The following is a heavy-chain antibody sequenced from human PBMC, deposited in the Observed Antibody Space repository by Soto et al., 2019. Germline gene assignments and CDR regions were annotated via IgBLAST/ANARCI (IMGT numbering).Heavy chain of an antibody. D-gene: IGHD1-1*01. Sequence: GSGPTLVNPTQTLTLTCTFSGFSLSTSGVGVGWIRQPPGKALERLALIYWDDDKRYSPSLKSRLTITKDTSKNQVVLTLANVDPVDSATYYCAHRAGIHGNWNGGSLAFWGQGAPVTGSS. CDR1: GFSLSTSGVG. CDR3: AHRAGIHGNWNGGSLAF. V-gene: IGHV2-5*02. J-gene: IGHJ4*02. CDR2: IYWDDDK.